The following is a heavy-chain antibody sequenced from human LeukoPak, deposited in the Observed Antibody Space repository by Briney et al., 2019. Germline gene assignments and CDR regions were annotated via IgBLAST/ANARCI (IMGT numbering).Heavy chain of an antibody. CDR2: INPNSGGT. J-gene: IGHJ4*02. V-gene: IGHV1-2*02. D-gene: IGHD3-16*02. CDR3: ARVITFGGVIVPSPFDY. CDR1: GYTFTGYY. Sequence: ASVKVSCKASGYTFTGYYMHWVRQAPGQGLEWMGWINPNSGGTNYAQKLQGRVTMTTDTSTSIAYMELRSLRSDDTAVYYCARVITFGGVIVPSPFDYWGQGTLVTVSS.